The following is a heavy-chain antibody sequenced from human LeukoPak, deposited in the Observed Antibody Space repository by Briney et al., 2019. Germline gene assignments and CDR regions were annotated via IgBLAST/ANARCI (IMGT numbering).Heavy chain of an antibody. V-gene: IGHV4-34*01. D-gene: IGHD3-3*01. CDR1: GGSFSGYY. J-gene: IGHJ5*02. CDR2: INHSGST. CDR3: ARGHLRGIFVVVMFDP. Sequence: ASETLSLTCAVYGGSFSGYYWSWIRQPPGKGLEWIGEINHSGSTNYNPSLKSRVTISVDTSKNQFSLKLSSVTAADTAVYYCARGHLRGIFVVVMFDPWGQGTLVTVSS.